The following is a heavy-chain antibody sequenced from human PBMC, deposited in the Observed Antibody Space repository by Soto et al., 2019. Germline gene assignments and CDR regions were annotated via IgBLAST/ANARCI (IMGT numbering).Heavy chain of an antibody. Sequence: QVQLVQSGAEVKKPGASVKVSCKVSGYTLTELSMHWVRQAPGKGLEWMGYFDPEDGERTYAQNFQGRVTMTKDTSTDTAYMELSSLRSEDTAVYYCATGFCGGECFRFDYWGQGTLVTVSS. J-gene: IGHJ4*02. CDR3: ATGFCGGECFRFDY. V-gene: IGHV1-24*01. D-gene: IGHD2-21*01. CDR2: FDPEDGER. CDR1: GYTLTELS.